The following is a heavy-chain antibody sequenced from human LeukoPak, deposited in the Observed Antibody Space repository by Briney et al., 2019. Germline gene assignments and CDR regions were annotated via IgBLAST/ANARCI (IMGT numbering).Heavy chain of an antibody. Sequence: GRSLRLSCVASGFTFSNFGMHCVRQAPGKGLEWVAVIWYDGSNKYYADSVKGRFAISRDDSKNTLYLQMNSLRVEDTAVYYCARDRSVLWFDPWGQGTLVTVSS. J-gene: IGHJ5*02. CDR3: ARDRSVLWFDP. CDR1: GFTFSNFG. V-gene: IGHV3-33*01. CDR2: IWYDGSNK. D-gene: IGHD3-10*02.